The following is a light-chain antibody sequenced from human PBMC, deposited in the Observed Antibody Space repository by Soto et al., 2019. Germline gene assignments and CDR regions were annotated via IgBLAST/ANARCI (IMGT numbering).Light chain of an antibody. Sequence: EIVLTQSPGSLSLSPRERATLSCRASQSVSSNDLAWYQQKHGQAPRLLIYGASRRATGIPDRFSGSGSGTDFTLTISRLEPEDFAMYYCQQYGSSTYTFGQGTKVDIK. J-gene: IGKJ2*01. V-gene: IGKV3-20*01. CDR1: QSVSSND. CDR3: QQYGSSTYT. CDR2: GAS.